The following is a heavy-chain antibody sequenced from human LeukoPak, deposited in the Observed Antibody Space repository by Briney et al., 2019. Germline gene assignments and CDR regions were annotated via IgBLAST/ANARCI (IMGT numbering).Heavy chain of an antibody. V-gene: IGHV3-64*01. D-gene: IGHD6-19*01. J-gene: IGHJ4*02. CDR2: ISPNGDNT. CDR1: GFTFSTYA. CDR3: TRAPLYGSGRGTDY. Sequence: GGSLRLSCVASGFTFSTYAMHWVRQAPGKGLEFVSAISPNGDNTYYTNSVRGRFTISRDNSRNTLYLQMGSLRTGDMAVYYCTRAPLYGSGRGTDYWGQGTLVTVPS.